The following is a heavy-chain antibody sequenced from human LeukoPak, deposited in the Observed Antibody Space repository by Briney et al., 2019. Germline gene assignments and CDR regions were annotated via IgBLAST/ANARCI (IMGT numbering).Heavy chain of an antibody. V-gene: IGHV4-4*08. D-gene: IGHD3-22*01. CDR3: ARASYSYDINGWVPFDY. J-gene: IGHJ4*02. CDR2: IYTSGST. Sequence: SGTLPLTCAVYGGSFSGYYWSWIRQPPAKGLEWIGRIYTSGSTNYNPPLTSRVTISGDTSKNQFSLRLSSVTAADTAVYYCARASYSYDINGWVPFDYWGQGTLVTVSS. CDR1: GGSFSGYY.